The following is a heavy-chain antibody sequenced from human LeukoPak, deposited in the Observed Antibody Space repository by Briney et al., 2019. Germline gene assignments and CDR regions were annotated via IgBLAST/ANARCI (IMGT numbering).Heavy chain of an antibody. V-gene: IGHV3-9*03. Sequence: PGGSLRLSCAASGFTFDDYAMHWVRQAPGKGLEWVSGISWNSGSIGYADSVKGRFTISRDNAKNSLYLQMNSLRAEDMALYYCAKRYYYDSSGYLDYWGQGTLVTVSS. CDR3: AKRYYYDSSGYLDY. CDR1: GFTFDDYA. J-gene: IGHJ4*02. CDR2: ISWNSGSI. D-gene: IGHD3-22*01.